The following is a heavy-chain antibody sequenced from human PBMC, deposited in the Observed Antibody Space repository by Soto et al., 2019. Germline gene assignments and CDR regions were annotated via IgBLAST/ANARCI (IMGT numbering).Heavy chain of an antibody. CDR1: GYTFTNYP. Sequence: ASVKGSCKASGYTFTNYPIHWVRQAPGQRLEWMGWINTATGKTYYSQKFQGRVTISRDTSASTVYMELSSLRSEDTAMYYCGRGAEDGGGFSPTHHWGQGTLVTVSS. V-gene: IGHV1-3*04. D-gene: IGHD2-15*01. J-gene: IGHJ1*01. CDR3: GRGAEDGGGFSPTHH. CDR2: INTATGKT.